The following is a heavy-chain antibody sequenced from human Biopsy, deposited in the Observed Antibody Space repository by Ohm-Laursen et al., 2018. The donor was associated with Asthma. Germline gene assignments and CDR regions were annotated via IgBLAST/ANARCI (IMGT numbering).Heavy chain of an antibody. CDR1: GDSISSYH. CDR3: ARSFVLGIPDY. Sequence: GTLSLTCTVSGDSISSYHWSWIRQPPGKGLEWIGYVFYGGATNYNPPLKSRVTISVDTSKNQFFLRLSSVTAADTAVYYCARSFVLGIPDYWGQGTLVTVSS. J-gene: IGHJ4*02. V-gene: IGHV4-59*01. CDR2: VFYGGAT. D-gene: IGHD2-21*01.